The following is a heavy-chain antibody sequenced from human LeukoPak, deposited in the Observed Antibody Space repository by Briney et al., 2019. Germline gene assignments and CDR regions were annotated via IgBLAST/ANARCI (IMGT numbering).Heavy chain of an antibody. J-gene: IGHJ2*01. D-gene: IGHD3-3*01. Sequence: PSETLSLTCTVSGGSISSGRYWRRWIRQHPGKGLEWIGYVYNSGSTYYSPSLRSRLSMSVDTSKNQFSLNLRSVTAADTAVYFCARAILTASGSVWYFDLWGRGTLVTVSS. V-gene: IGHV4-31*03. CDR2: VYNSGST. CDR3: ARAILTASGSVWYFDL. CDR1: GGSISSGRYW.